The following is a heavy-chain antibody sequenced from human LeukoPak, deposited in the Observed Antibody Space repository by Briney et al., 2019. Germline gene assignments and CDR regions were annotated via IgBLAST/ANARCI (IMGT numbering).Heavy chain of an antibody. J-gene: IGHJ6*02. CDR1: GGSISSYY. V-gene: IGHV4-59*01. CDR3: AKDQPDRVIITLFYYGMDV. CDR2: IYYSGST. D-gene: IGHD3-9*01. Sequence: PSETLSLTCTVSGGSISSYYWSWIRQPPGKGLEWIGYIYYSGSTNYNPSLKSRVTISVDTSKNQFSLKLSSVTAADTAVYYCAKDQPDRVIITLFYYGMDVWGQGTTVTVSS.